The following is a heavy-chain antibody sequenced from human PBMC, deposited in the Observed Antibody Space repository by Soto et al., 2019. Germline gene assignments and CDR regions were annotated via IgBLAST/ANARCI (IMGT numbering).Heavy chain of an antibody. J-gene: IGHJ4*02. D-gene: IGHD6-19*01. V-gene: IGHV4-4*07. Sequence: LALTCPVPGGPIIRYHWSWIRQPAGKGLEWVGRIYTSGSSNYNPSLKSRVNISVDTSKNQFSLKMSSVTAADTAVYYCARTERSGWPVDSWGQGTLVTVSS. CDR3: ARTERSGWPVDS. CDR2: IYTSGSS. CDR1: GGPIIRYH.